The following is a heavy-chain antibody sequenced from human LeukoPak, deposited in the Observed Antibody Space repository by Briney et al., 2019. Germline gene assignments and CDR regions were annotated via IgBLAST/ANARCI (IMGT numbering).Heavy chain of an antibody. Sequence: GGSLRLSCAASGFTFSTYSMSWVRQAPGKGLEWVSSINGRSNYMYYADSVKGRFTISRDNAKISLYLQMNSLRAEDTAVYYCVREDGIVGATSAFDYWGQGTLVTVSS. J-gene: IGHJ4*02. CDR3: VREDGIVGATSAFDY. CDR2: INGRSNYM. D-gene: IGHD1-26*01. V-gene: IGHV3-21*01. CDR1: GFTFSTYS.